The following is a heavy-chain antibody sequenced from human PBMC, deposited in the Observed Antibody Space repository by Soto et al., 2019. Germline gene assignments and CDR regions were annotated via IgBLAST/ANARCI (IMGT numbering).Heavy chain of an antibody. CDR3: ARGLRYPLAYY. J-gene: IGHJ4*02. V-gene: IGHV4-34*01. CDR2: INHSGST. Sequence: SETLSLTCAVYGGSFSGYYWSWIRQPPGKGLEWIGEINHSGSTNYNPSLKSRVTISVDTSKNQFSLKLSSVTAADTAVYYCARGLRYPLAYYWGQGTLVTVSS. CDR1: GGSFSGYY. D-gene: IGHD3-16*01.